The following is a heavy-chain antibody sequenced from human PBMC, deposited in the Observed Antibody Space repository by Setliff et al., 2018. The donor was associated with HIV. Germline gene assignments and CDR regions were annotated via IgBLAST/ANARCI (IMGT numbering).Heavy chain of an antibody. Sequence: SETLSLTCTVSGGSISSNSYYWGWIRQPTGKGLEWIGSIFYTGSTYYNPSLQSRVTISVDTSKNQFSLSLSSATAADTAVYYCARDRHYSGLGSYGPWGPGTLVTVSS. CDR1: GGSISSNSYY. CDR2: IFYTGST. D-gene: IGHD3-10*01. V-gene: IGHV4-39*02. J-gene: IGHJ5*02. CDR3: ARDRHYSGLGSYGP.